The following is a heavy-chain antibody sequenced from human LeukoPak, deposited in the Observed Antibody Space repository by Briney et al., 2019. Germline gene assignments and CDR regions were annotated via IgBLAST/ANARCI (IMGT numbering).Heavy chain of an antibody. J-gene: IGHJ4*02. CDR3: ATAGYYDSSGYFDY. CDR2: IFNSGST. V-gene: IGHV4-59*08. Sequence: SETLSLTCTVSGDSISNQYWSWIRQPPGKGLEWIGYIFNSGSTNYNPSLKSRVTISVDTSKNQFSLKLSSVTAADTAVYYCATAGYYDSSGYFDYWGQGTLVTVSS. CDR1: GDSISNQY. D-gene: IGHD3-22*01.